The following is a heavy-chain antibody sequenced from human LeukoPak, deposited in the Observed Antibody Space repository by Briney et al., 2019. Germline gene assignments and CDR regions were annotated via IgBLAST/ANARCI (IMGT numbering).Heavy chain of an antibody. CDR2: ISSNGGST. J-gene: IGHJ6*02. CDR3: ARNTEPSMVRGVPAYGMDV. D-gene: IGHD3-10*01. Sequence: PGGSLRLSCAASGFTFSSYAMHWVRQAPGKGLEYVSAISSNGGSTYYANSVKGRFTISRDNSKNTLYLQMGSLRAEDMAVYYCARNTEPSMVRGVPAYGMDVWGQGTTVTVSS. CDR1: GFTFSSYA. V-gene: IGHV3-64*01.